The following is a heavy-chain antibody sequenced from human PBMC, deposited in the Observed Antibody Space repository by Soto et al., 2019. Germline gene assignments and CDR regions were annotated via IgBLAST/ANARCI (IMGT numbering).Heavy chain of an antibody. V-gene: IGHV3-23*01. Sequence: PGVSLFLSCVTACIRFLPYAMSWVLQAPGPGLEWVSGISGSGSNTYYADSVKGRFTISRDNSRNTMFLQMKSLRAEDAAIYFCPGEVSLPFHRWAQGT. CDR3: PGEVSLPFHR. J-gene: IGHJ4*02. CDR1: CIRFLPYA. D-gene: IGHD3-16*01. CDR2: ISGSGSNT.